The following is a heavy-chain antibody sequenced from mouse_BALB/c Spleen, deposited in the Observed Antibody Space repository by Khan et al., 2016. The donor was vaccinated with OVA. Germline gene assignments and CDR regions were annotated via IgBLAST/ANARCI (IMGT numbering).Heavy chain of an antibody. CDR1: GYTFTTYW. V-gene: IGHV1-7*01. Sequence: QVQLKESGAELAKPGASVKMSCKASGYTFTTYWMHWVKQRPGQGLEWIGYINPTSGYTDYNQKFKDKATLTADTSSSTAYMQLSSLTSDDSAVYYGARDRIDYWGQGTTLTVSS. CDR2: INPTSGYT. CDR3: ARDRIDY. J-gene: IGHJ2*01.